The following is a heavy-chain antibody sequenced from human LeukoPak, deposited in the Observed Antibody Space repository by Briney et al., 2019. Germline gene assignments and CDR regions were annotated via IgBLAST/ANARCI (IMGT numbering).Heavy chain of an antibody. J-gene: IGHJ4*02. CDR2: ISSSGSTI. CDR3: ARDYERRGSSSVDY. V-gene: IGHV3-48*03. CDR1: GFSFRNYE. D-gene: IGHD6-13*01. Sequence: GGSLRLSCTASGFSFRNYEMNCVRQAPGKGLEWVSYISSSGSTIYYADSVKGRFTISRDNAKNSLYLQMNSLRAEDTAVYYCARDYERRGSSSVDYWGQGTLVTVSS.